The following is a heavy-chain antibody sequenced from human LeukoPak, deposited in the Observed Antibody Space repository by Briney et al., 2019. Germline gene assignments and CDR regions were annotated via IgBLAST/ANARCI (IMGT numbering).Heavy chain of an antibody. CDR1: GYSISSGYY. CDR3: ARGYSSSWYKYYFDY. D-gene: IGHD6-13*01. Sequence: SETLSLTCTVSGYSISSGYYWGWIRQPPGKGLEWIGSIYHSGSTYYNPSLKSRVTISVDTSKNQFSLKLSSVTAADTAVYYCARGYSSSWYKYYFDYWGQETLVTVSS. V-gene: IGHV4-38-2*02. J-gene: IGHJ4*02. CDR2: IYHSGST.